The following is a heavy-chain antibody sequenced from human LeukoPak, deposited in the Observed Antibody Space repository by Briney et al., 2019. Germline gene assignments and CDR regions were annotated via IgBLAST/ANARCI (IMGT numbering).Heavy chain of an antibody. Sequence: SETLSLTCTVSGGSISSYYWSWIRQPAGKGLEWIGRIYTSGSTNYNPSLKGRVTMSVDTSKNQFSLRLSSVTAADTAVYYCARASGRKPLYYFDYWGQGTLVTVSS. CDR2: IYTSGST. J-gene: IGHJ4*02. CDR1: GGSISSYY. V-gene: IGHV4-4*07. D-gene: IGHD3-10*01. CDR3: ARASGRKPLYYFDY.